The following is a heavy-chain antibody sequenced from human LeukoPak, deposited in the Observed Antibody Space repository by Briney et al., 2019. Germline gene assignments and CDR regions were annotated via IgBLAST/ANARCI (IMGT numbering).Heavy chain of an antibody. CDR3: AKWRELLLADC. J-gene: IGHJ4*02. V-gene: IGHV3-23*01. Sequence: GGSLRLSCAASGFTFSNYAMRWVRQAPGKGLEWVSGISGSGDSTYYADSVKGRFTISRDNSKNTLYLQMNSLRAEDTAVYYCAKWRELLLADCWGQGTLVTVSS. D-gene: IGHD1-26*01. CDR1: GFTFSNYA. CDR2: ISGSGDST.